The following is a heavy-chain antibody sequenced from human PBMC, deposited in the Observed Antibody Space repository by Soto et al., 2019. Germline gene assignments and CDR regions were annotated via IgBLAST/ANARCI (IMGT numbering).Heavy chain of an antibody. J-gene: IGHJ6*02. CDR1: GGIFTNNA. Sequence: QVQVVQSGAEVKKPGSSVKVSCKVSGGIFTNNAISWVRQAPGQGLEGLGGIIPVFDTADYAQIFRVRLRISADGGTTTAYMERSGLKDADTSVYFCATVVHNYVYNFYHGMDVWGQGTTVTVS. D-gene: IGHD1-1*01. CDR2: IIPVFDTA. V-gene: IGHV1-69*01. CDR3: ATVVHNYVYNFYHGMDV.